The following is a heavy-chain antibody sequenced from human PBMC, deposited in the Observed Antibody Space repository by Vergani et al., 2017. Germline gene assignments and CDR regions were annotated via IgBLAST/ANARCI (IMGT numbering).Heavy chain of an antibody. CDR1: GFTVSSNY. V-gene: IGHV3-48*03. CDR2: ISSSGSTI. CDR3: ARAHYYYGMDV. Sequence: EVQLVETGGGLIQPGGSLRLSCAASGFTVSSNYMSWVRQAPGKGLEWVSYISSSGSTIYYADSVKGRFTISRDNAKNSLYLQMNSLRAEDTAVYYCARAHYYYGMDVWGQGTTVTVSS. J-gene: IGHJ6*02.